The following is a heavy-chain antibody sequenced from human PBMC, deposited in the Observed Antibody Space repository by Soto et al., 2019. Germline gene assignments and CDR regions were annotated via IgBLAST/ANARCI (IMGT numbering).Heavy chain of an antibody. Sequence: QVQLVESGGGVVQPGTSLRLSGAASGFRFKSFVMHWVRQAPGKVLEWVAFTSYDGNNKDYGDSVKGRFTVSRDNSQNTLHIQLDLLRPEDTALYWCARWGTTGGFDLWCPGTLVSGSS. CDR2: TSYDGNNK. J-gene: IGHJ4*02. CDR1: GFRFKSFV. D-gene: IGHD3-16*01. CDR3: ARWGTTGGFDL. V-gene: IGHV3-30*03.